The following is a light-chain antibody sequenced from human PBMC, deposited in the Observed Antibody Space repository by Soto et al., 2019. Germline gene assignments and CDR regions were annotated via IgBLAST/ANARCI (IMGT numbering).Light chain of an antibody. J-gene: IGKJ1*01. CDR2: DAS. CDR3: QQRSNWWT. CDR1: QRVSSY. Sequence: EIVLTQSPATLSLSPGERATLSCRASQRVSSYLAWYQQKPGQAPRLLIYDASNSATGIPARFSGSGSVTDFNLTISSLEPEDFAVYYCQQRSNWWTFGQGTKVEIK. V-gene: IGKV3-11*01.